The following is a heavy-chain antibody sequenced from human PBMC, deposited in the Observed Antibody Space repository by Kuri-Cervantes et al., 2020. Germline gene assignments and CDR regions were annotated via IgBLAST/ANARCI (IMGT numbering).Heavy chain of an antibody. CDR2: INPSGGST. Sequence: ASVKVSCKASGYTFTSYYMHWVRQAPGQGLEWMGIINPSGGSTSYAQKFQGRVTMTRDTSTSTVYMELSSLRSEDTAVYYCGSLSDCSSTSCPWDYYYGMDVWGQGTTVTVSS. CDR1: GYTFTSYY. D-gene: IGHD2-2*01. J-gene: IGHJ6*02. CDR3: GSLSDCSSTSCPWDYYYGMDV. V-gene: IGHV1-46*01.